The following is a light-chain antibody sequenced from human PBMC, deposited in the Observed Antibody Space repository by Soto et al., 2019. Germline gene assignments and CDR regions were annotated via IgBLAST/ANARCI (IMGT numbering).Light chain of an antibody. Sequence: ETVLTQSPGTLSLSPGERATLSCRASQSVSSNYLAWYQQKPGQAPRLLMYGASTSATGIPDRFSGSGSGTDCTLTISRLEPEDFAVYYCQQFGRSPPSWTFGQGTKVEIK. V-gene: IGKV3-20*01. J-gene: IGKJ1*01. CDR2: GAS. CDR3: QQFGRSPPSWT. CDR1: QSVSSNY.